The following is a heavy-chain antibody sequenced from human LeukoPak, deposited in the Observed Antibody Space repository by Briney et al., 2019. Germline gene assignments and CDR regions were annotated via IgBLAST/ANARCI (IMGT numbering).Heavy chain of an antibody. CDR2: FDPEDGET. V-gene: IGHV1-24*01. CDR1: GYTLTELS. J-gene: IGHJ4*02. CDR3: ATDPVYMTTVTG. Sequence: ASVKVSCKVSGYTLTELSMHWVRQAPGKGLEWMGGFDPEDGETIYAQKFQGRVTMTEDTSTDTACMELSSLRSEDTAVYYCATDPVYMTTVTGWGQGTLVTVSS. D-gene: IGHD4-17*01.